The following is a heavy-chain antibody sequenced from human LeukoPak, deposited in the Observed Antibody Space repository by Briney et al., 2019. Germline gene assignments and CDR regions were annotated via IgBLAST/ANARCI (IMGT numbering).Heavy chain of an antibody. V-gene: IGHV3-11*04. D-gene: IGHD3-3*01. CDR3: ATPSIDFWSGYYPY. Sequence: GGSLRLSCVASGFTFSDYYMTWIRQAPGKGLERVSYISNSGSTTYYADSVKGRFILSRDNAKNSLFLQMDSLRAEDTAMYYCATPSIDFWSGYYPYWGQGTLVTVSS. CDR1: GFTFSDYY. CDR2: ISNSGSTT. J-gene: IGHJ4*02.